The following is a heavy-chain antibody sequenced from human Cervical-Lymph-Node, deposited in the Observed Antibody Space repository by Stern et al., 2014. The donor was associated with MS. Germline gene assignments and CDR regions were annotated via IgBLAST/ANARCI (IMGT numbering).Heavy chain of an antibody. CDR1: GFTFSDYY. V-gene: IGHV3-11*01. Sequence: VQLVESGGGLVKPGGSLRLSCAASGFTFSDYYMTWIRQAPGKGLEWLSYISSRGRTIYYADSVKGRLTISGDNAKNALYLQLSDLRAEDTAVYYCARDQITGVAEASYYSDYGMDVWGQGISVTVSS. CDR3: ARDQITGVAEASYYSDYGMDV. CDR2: ISSRGRTI. J-gene: IGHJ6*02. D-gene: IGHD4-23*01.